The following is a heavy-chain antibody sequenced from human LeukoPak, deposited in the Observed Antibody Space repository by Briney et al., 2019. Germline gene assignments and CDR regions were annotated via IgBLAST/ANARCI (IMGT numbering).Heavy chain of an antibody. J-gene: IGHJ6*03. Sequence: SVKVSCKASGGTFSSYAISWVRQAPGQGLEWMGGIIPIFGTANYAQKFQGRVTITADESTSTAYMELSSLRSEDTAVYYCARVQYGSGYYYYYMDVWGKGTTVTISS. CDR2: IIPIFGTA. CDR3: ARVQYGSGYYYYYMDV. D-gene: IGHD3-10*01. V-gene: IGHV1-69*01. CDR1: GGTFSSYA.